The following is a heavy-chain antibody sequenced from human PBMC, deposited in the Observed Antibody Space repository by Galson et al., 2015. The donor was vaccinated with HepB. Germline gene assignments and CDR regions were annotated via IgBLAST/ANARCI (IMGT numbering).Heavy chain of an antibody. V-gene: IGHV4-38-2*02. CDR1: GYSISSGYY. Sequence: LSLTCTVSGYSISSGYYWGWIRQPPGKGLEWIGSIYHSGSTYYNPSLKSRVTISVDTSKNQFSLKLSSVTAADTAVYYCARVARWHLYPGIAAAGPTYYYDSSGYRSDYWGQGTLVTVSS. J-gene: IGHJ4*02. D-gene: IGHD3-22*01. CDR3: ARVARWHLYPGIAAAGPTYYYDSSGYRSDY. CDR2: IYHSGST.